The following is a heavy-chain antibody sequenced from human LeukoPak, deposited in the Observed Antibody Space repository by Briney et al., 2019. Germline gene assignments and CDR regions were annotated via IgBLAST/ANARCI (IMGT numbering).Heavy chain of an antibody. CDR3: ARDPEMATTLDY. CDR2: ISSSSSYI. Sequence: GGSLRLSCAASGFTFSSYSMNWVRQAPGEGLEWVSSISSSSSYIYYADSVKGRFTISRDNAKNSLYLQMNGLRAEDTAVYYCARDPEMATTLDYWGQGTLVTVSS. J-gene: IGHJ4*02. V-gene: IGHV3-21*01. CDR1: GFTFSSYS. D-gene: IGHD5-24*01.